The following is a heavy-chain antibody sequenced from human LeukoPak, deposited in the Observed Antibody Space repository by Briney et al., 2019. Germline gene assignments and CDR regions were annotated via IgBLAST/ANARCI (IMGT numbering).Heavy chain of an antibody. CDR1: SGSISSYY. Sequence: SETLSLTCTVSSGSISSYYWNWIRQPPGKGLEWLGYIYYNGNTKYNPSLKSRVTISVDTSKNQFSLYLSSVTAADTAVYYCARAGVGWLQSMGPFDYWGQGTLVTVSS. CDR3: ARAGVGWLQSMGPFDY. J-gene: IGHJ4*02. D-gene: IGHD5-24*01. V-gene: IGHV4-59*01. CDR2: IYYNGNT.